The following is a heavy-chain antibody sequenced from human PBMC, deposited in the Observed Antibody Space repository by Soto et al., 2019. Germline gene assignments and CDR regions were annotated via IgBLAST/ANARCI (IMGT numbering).Heavy chain of an antibody. Sequence: ESGGGLVKPGGSLRLSCAASGFSFSNYGMNWVRHAPGKGLEWVSSISSSSSYISYADSVKGRFTISRDNAKNSVYLQMNSLRAEDTAVYYCARSDCTSTSCYVVWFDPWGQGTLVTVSS. D-gene: IGHD2-2*01. J-gene: IGHJ5*02. CDR3: ARSDCTSTSCYVVWFDP. CDR2: ISSSSSYI. V-gene: IGHV3-21*01. CDR1: GFSFSNYG.